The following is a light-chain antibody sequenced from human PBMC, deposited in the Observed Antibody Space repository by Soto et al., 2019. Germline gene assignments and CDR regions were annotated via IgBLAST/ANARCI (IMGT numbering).Light chain of an antibody. CDR1: QSVRDS. CDR3: QQYDTWPRT. V-gene: IGKV3-15*01. J-gene: IGKJ1*01. Sequence: ETVMTQSPATLYVSPGERATLSCRASQSVRDSLSWYQQKPGQAPRLLIYGASTRATGIPARFSGSGSGTEFTLTISSLQSEDFAIYFCQQYDTWPRTFGQGTKVEIK. CDR2: GAS.